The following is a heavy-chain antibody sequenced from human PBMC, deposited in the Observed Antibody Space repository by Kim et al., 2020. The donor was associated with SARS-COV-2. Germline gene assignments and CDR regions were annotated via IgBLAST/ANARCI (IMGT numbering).Heavy chain of an antibody. D-gene: IGHD3-10*01. CDR1: GYTFTSYA. Sequence: ASVKVSCKASGYTFTSYAMHWVRQAPGQRLEWMGWINAGNGNTKYSQKFQGRVTITRDTSTSTAYMELSSLRSEDTAVYYCARDEVRGLLWFGEPHYYYYGMGVWGQGTTFTVSS. CDR2: INAGNGNT. J-gene: IGHJ6*02. CDR3: ARDEVRGLLWFGEPHYYYYGMGV. V-gene: IGHV1-3*01.